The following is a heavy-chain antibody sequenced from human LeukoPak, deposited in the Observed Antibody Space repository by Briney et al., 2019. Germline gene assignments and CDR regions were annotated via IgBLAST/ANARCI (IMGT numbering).Heavy chain of an antibody. Sequence: SETLSLTCTVSGGSISSYYWSWIRQPPGKGLEWIGYIYYSGSTNYNPSLKSRVTISVDTSKNQFSLKLSSVTAADTAVYYCGGHRGALGPAPFWGFDPWGQGTLVTVSS. CDR1: GGSISSYY. D-gene: IGHD3-16*01. CDR3: GGHRGALGPAPFWGFDP. V-gene: IGHV4-59*08. J-gene: IGHJ5*01. CDR2: IYYSGST.